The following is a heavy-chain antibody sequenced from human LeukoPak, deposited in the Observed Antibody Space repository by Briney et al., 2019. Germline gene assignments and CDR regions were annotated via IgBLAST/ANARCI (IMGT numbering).Heavy chain of an antibody. V-gene: IGHV1-69*01. CDR1: GGTFRSYG. Sequence: SVKVSCKASGGTFRSYGISWVRQAPGQGLEWMGGSIPIFGTGNYAQKFQGRVTITADESTSTAYMELSSLRSEDTAVYYCARDDRGYSYGYYYFDYWGQGTLVTVSS. D-gene: IGHD5-18*01. CDR2: SIPIFGTG. CDR3: ARDDRGYSYGYYYFDY. J-gene: IGHJ4*02.